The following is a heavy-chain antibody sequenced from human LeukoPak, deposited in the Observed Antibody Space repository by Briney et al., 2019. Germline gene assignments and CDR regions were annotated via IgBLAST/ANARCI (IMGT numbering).Heavy chain of an antibody. CDR2: IIPIFGTA. D-gene: IGHD3-10*01. CDR1: GYTFVVYY. CDR3: ARVWGSGSYYYYYGMDV. Sequence: GASMKVSCKASGYTFVVYYLHWVRQAPGQELEWMGGIIPIFGTANYAQKFQGRVTITADESTSTAYMELSSLRSEDTAVYYCARVWGSGSYYYYYGMDVWGQGTTVTVSS. V-gene: IGHV1-69*13. J-gene: IGHJ6*02.